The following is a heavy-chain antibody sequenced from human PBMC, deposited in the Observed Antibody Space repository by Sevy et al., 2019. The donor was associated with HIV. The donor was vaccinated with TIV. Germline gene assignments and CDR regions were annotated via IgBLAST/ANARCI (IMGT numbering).Heavy chain of an antibody. CDR2: IYSGGST. Sequence: GGSLRLSCAASGFTVSDNYMSWVRQAPGKGLEWVSLIYSGGSTYYADTVKGRFTISRDNSKNTQYLKMDSLRAEDTAVYYCAGRVTSDSFDIWGQGTMVTVSS. CDR3: AGRVTSDSFDI. D-gene: IGHD5-18*01. J-gene: IGHJ3*02. V-gene: IGHV3-66*02. CDR1: GFTVSDNY.